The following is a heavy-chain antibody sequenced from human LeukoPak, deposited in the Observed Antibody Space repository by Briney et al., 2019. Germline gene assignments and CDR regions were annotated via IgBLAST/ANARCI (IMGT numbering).Heavy chain of an antibody. V-gene: IGHV1-2*02. Sequence: ASVKVSCKASGYTFTGYYMHWVRQAPGQGLEWMGWINPNSGGTNYAQKFQGRVTMTRDTSISTAYMELSRLRSDDTAVYYCARDPGSSWANTNYFDYWGQGTLVTVSS. J-gene: IGHJ4*02. D-gene: IGHD6-13*01. CDR3: ARDPGSSWANTNYFDY. CDR2: INPNSGGT. CDR1: GYTFTGYY.